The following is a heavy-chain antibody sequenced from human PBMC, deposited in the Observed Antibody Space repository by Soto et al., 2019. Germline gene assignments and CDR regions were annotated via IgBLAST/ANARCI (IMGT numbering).Heavy chain of an antibody. CDR1: GGTFSTFS. CDR2: ITPILGIA. J-gene: IGHJ3*02. D-gene: IGHD6-19*01. Sequence: QVQLVQSGADVKKPGSSVKVSCQASGGTFSTFSLSWVRQDPGQGLEWLGRITPILGIAIYAQKFQGRLAITADKYTDTAHMDLSARKSEATAVCYCARRVTISGPFPAGVAGAFDIWGQGTMVTVSS. V-gene: IGHV1-69*02. CDR3: ARRVTISGPFPAGVAGAFDI.